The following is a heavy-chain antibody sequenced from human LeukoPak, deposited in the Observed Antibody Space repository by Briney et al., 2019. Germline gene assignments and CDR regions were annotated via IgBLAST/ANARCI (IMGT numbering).Heavy chain of an antibody. CDR2: IYSGGST. V-gene: IGHV3-53*01. CDR1: GFTVSSNY. Sequence: GSLRLSCAASGFTVSSNYMSWVRQAPGKGLEWVSVIYSGGSTYYADSVKGRFTISRDNSKNTLYLQMNSLRAEDTAVYYCARVGGSSSWYGGLGAFDIWGQGTMVTVSS. CDR3: ARVGGSSSWYGGLGAFDI. D-gene: IGHD6-13*01. J-gene: IGHJ3*02.